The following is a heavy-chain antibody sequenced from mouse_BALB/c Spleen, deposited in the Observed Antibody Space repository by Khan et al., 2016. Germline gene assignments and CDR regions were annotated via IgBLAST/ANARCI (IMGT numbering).Heavy chain of an antibody. J-gene: IGHJ4*01. D-gene: IGHD1-1*01. CDR1: GDSLTSGY. V-gene: IGHV3-8*02. CDR3: ARDPYYYGSSYGTMDH. Sequence: MPLEESGPSLVKPSQTLSLTCSVTGDSLTSGYWNWIRKFPGNKLEYMGYIRYSGKTYYNPSLKSRISITRDTSKHPYYLKLNSVTTEDTATYYCARDPYYYGSSYGTMDHWGQGTSVTVSS. CDR2: IRYSGKT.